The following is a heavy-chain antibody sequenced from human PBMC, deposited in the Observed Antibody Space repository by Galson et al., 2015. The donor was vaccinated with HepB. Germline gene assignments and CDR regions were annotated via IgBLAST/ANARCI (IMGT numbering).Heavy chain of an antibody. J-gene: IGHJ4*02. CDR2: ISSSSSTI. V-gene: IGHV3-48*02. D-gene: IGHD3-22*01. Sequence: SLRLSCAASGFTFSSYSMNWVRQAPGKGLEWVSYISSSSSTIYYADSVKGRFTISRDNAKNSLYLQMNSLRDEDTAVYYCARDELYYYDSSGYWGGYWGQGTLVTVSS. CDR3: ARDELYYYDSSGYWGGY. CDR1: GFTFSSYS.